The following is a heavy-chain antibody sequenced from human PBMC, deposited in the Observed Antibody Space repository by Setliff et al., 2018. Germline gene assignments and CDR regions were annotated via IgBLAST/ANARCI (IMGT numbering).Heavy chain of an antibody. CDR1: GFTFSSYS. J-gene: IGHJ6*03. CDR2: ISGSSIVI. D-gene: IGHD3-10*01. Sequence: PGGSLRLSCAASGFTFSSYSMNWVRQAPGKGLEWLEYISGSSIVIHYADSVKGRFTISRDNSKNTLYLQMNSLRAEDTAGYYCARGIWFGGSDYYMDVWGKGTTVTVSS. V-gene: IGHV3-48*01. CDR3: ARGIWFGGSDYYMDV.